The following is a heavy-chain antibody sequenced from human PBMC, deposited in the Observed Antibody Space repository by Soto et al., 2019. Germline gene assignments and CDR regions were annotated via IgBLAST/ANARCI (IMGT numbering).Heavy chain of an antibody. CDR1: GFTFGNNA. Sequence: GGSLRLSCVGSGFTFGNNAMSWVRQAPGKGLEWVSSITGIDGRTYYADSVKGRFTISRDNPKNTLYLQMNNLRAEDTAMFYCAKDRGPYCSGGICYPPSWFDPWGQGTQVTVSS. CDR3: AKDRGPYCSGGICYPPSWFDP. CDR2: ITGIDGRT. D-gene: IGHD2-15*01. V-gene: IGHV3-23*01. J-gene: IGHJ5*02.